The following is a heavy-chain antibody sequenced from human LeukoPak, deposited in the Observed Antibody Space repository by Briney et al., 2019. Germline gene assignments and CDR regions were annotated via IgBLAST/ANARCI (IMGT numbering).Heavy chain of an antibody. CDR1: GYTFTSYG. V-gene: IGHV1-69*05. CDR3: ASSRWLQSWGYFDY. J-gene: IGHJ4*02. Sequence: GASVKVSCKASGYTFTSYGISWVRQAPGQGLEWMGGIIPIFGTANYAQKFQGRVTITTDESTSTAYMELSSLRSEDTAVYYCASSRWLQSWGYFDYWGQGTLVTVSS. CDR2: IIPIFGTA. D-gene: IGHD5-24*01.